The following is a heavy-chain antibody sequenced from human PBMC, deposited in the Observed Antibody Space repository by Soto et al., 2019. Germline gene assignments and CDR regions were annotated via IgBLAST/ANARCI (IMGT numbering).Heavy chain of an antibody. CDR3: VRYCSTTKCPFDY. CDR2: IYYSGNT. J-gene: IGHJ4*02. Sequence: SKTLSLTCTVSGGSISSGGSYWGWIRQPPGKGLEWIGYIYYSGNTYFNPSLKSRVTLSVDTSKNQFSLNLSSVTAADTAVYYCVRYCSTTKCPFDYWGQGTLVTAPQ. CDR1: GGSISSGGSY. D-gene: IGHD2-2*01. V-gene: IGHV4-30-4*01.